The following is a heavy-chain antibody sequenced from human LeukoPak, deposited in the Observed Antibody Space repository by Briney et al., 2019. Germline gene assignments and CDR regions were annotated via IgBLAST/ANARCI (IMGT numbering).Heavy chain of an antibody. J-gene: IGHJ5*02. CDR3: ARRVARGELLS. D-gene: IGHD1-26*01. Sequence: GGSLRLSCAASGFTFSDYYMSWIRQAPGKGLEWVSYISSSGSTIYYAHSVKGRFTISRDNAKNSLYLQMNSLRAEDTAVYYCARRVARGELLSWGQGTLVTVSS. CDR1: GFTFSDYY. V-gene: IGHV3-11*01. CDR2: ISSSGSTI.